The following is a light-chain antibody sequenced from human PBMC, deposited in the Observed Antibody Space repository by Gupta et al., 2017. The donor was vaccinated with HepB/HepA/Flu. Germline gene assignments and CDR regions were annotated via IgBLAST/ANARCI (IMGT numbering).Light chain of an antibody. J-gene: IGKJ4*01. CDR1: QDVDNY. CDR3: QQSDITPFT. V-gene: IGKV1-39*01. CDR2: GAS. Sequence: DIQMTQSPSSLSASVGDRVTITCRASQDVDNYVNWYQRKPGKAPKILVYGASSLQTGVPSRFSGSGSGTEFSLTISKLQREDFATYFCQQSDITPFTFGEGTKVEIK.